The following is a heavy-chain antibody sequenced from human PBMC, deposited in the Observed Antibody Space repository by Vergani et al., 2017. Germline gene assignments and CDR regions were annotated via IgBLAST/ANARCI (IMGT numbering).Heavy chain of an antibody. CDR1: GFTFSSYW. V-gene: IGHV3-74*01. D-gene: IGHD3-22*01. CDR2: INSDGSST. Sequence: EVQLVESGGGLVQPGGSLRLSCAASGFTFSSYWMHWVRQAPGTGLVWVSRINSDGSSTSYADSVKGRFTISRDNAKNTLYLQMNSLRAEDTAVYYCAREAWYYYDSSGYLNQGQDYWGQGTLVTVSS. CDR3: AREAWYYYDSSGYLNQGQDY. J-gene: IGHJ4*02.